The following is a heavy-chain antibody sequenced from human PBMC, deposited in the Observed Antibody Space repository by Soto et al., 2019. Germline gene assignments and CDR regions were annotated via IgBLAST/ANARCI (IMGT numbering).Heavy chain of an antibody. Sequence: GESLKISCAASGFTFSSYAMHWVRQAPGKGLEWVAVISYDGSNKYYADSVKGRFTISRDNSKNTLYLQMNSLRAEDTAVYYCARVSPGDAFDIWGQGTMVTVSS. CDR2: ISYDGSNK. CDR1: GFTFSSYA. V-gene: IGHV3-30-3*01. J-gene: IGHJ3*02. CDR3: ARVSPGDAFDI.